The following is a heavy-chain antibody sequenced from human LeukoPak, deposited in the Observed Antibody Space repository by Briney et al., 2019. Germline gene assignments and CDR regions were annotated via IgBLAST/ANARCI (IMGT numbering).Heavy chain of an antibody. J-gene: IGHJ4*02. Sequence: SETLSLTCTVSGGSISSYYWSWIRQPPGKGQEWIGYIYYSGSTNYNPSLKSRVTISVDTSKNQFSLKLSSVTAADTAVYYCARVVGQNYYDSSGYYLDYWGQGTLVTVSS. V-gene: IGHV4-59*01. CDR1: GGSISSYY. CDR2: IYYSGST. D-gene: IGHD3-22*01. CDR3: ARVVGQNYYDSSGYYLDY.